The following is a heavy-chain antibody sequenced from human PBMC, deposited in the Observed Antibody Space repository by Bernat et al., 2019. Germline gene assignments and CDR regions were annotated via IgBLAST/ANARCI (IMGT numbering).Heavy chain of an antibody. CDR1: GGSISSSNW. D-gene: IGHD3-9*01. CDR2: IYHSGST. V-gene: IGHV4-4*02. J-gene: IGHJ6*02. Sequence: QVQLQESGPGLVKPSGTLSLTCAVSGGSISSSNWWSWVRQPPGKGLGWIGEIYHSGSTNYNPSLKSRVTISVDKSKNQFSLKLSSVTAADTAVYYCASAQYDDILPGYDGMDVWGQGTTVTVSS. CDR3: ASAQYDDILPGYDGMDV.